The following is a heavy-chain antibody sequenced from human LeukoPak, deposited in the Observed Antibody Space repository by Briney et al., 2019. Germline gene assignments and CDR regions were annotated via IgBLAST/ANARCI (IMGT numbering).Heavy chain of an antibody. CDR2: ISYDGSNK. J-gene: IGHJ4*02. D-gene: IGHD6-19*01. CDR1: GFTFSSYA. V-gene: IGHV3-30*04. Sequence: PGGSLRLSCAASGFTFSSYAVHWVRQAPGKGLEWVAVISYDGSNKYYADSVKGRFTISRDNSKNTLYLQMNSLRAEDTAVYYCARDSALEWLVRGGFDYWGQGTLVTVSS. CDR3: ARDSALEWLVRGGFDY.